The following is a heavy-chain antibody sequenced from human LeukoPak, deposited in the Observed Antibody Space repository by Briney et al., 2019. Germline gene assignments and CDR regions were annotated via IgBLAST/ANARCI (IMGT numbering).Heavy chain of an antibody. CDR1: GFTFSSYA. D-gene: IGHD6-19*01. CDR3: ARYSSGWYGDFDY. CDR2: ISYDGSNK. Sequence: GGSLRLSCAASGFTFSSYAMSWVRQAPGKGLEWVAVISYDGSNKYYAESVKGRFTITRDNSKNTLYLQMNSLRAEDTAVYYCARYSSGWYGDFDYWGQGTLVTVSS. J-gene: IGHJ4*02. V-gene: IGHV3-30*04.